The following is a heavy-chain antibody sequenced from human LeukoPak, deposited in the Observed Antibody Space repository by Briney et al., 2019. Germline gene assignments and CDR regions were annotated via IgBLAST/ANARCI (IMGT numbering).Heavy chain of an antibody. D-gene: IGHD3-22*01. CDR2: INSGGINT. J-gene: IGHJ5*02. Sequence: PGGSLRLSCAASGFTFSNYWMHWVRQAPGKGLEWVSRINSGGINTSYADSVKGRFTISRDNAKNTLDLQMNSLSAEDTAVYYCARDLGQYYDTSDNWFDPWGQGTLVTVSS. CDR1: GFTFSNYW. CDR3: ARDLGQYYDTSDNWFDP. V-gene: IGHV3-74*01.